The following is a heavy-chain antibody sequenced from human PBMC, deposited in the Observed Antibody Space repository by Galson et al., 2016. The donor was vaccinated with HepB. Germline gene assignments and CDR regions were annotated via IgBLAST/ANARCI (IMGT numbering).Heavy chain of an antibody. D-gene: IGHD2-8*01. J-gene: IGHJ6*04. CDR3: ARCTHVDGMDV. CDR1: GGSISSGGYY. CDR2: IYYSGST. Sequence: TLSLTCTVSGGSISSGGYYWSWIRQHPGKGLEWIGYIYYSGSTYYNPSLQSRVTISADTSKNQFSLNLNSVTAADTAVYYCARCTHVDGMDVWGKGTTVTVSS. V-gene: IGHV4-31*03.